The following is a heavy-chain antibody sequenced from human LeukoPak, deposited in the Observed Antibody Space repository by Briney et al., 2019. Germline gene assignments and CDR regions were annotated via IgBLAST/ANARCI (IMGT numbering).Heavy chain of an antibody. V-gene: IGHV4-59*01. CDR3: ARTTEGGYTYGYFYYYYMDV. J-gene: IGHJ6*03. CDR1: GGSISSYY. Sequence: KSSETLSLTCTVSGGSISSYYWNWIRQPPGKGLEWIGYIYYSGSTNYNPSLKSRVTISVDTSKNQFSLKLTSVTAADTAVYYCARTTEGGYTYGYFYYYYMDVWGKGTTVTISS. D-gene: IGHD5-18*01. CDR2: IYYSGST.